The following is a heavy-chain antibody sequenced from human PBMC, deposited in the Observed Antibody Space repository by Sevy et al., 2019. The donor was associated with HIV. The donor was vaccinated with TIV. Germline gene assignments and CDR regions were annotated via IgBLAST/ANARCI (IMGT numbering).Heavy chain of an antibody. D-gene: IGHD4-17*01. CDR2: ISSSSSYI. Sequence: GGSLRLSCAASGFTFSSYSMNWVRQAPGKGLEWVSSISSSSSYIYYADSVKGRFTISRDNAKNSLYLQMNSLRAEDTVVYYCARVGPHDYGDYEGYYYYGMDVWGQGTTVTVSS. CDR3: ARVGPHDYGDYEGYYYYGMDV. J-gene: IGHJ6*02. V-gene: IGHV3-21*01. CDR1: GFTFSSYS.